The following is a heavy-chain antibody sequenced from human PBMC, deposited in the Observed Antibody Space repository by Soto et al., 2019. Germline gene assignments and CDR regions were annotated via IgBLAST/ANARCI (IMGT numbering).Heavy chain of an antibody. Sequence: GGSLRLSSAASGFKFSGYGRHWVRKVPGKGLVWVSRISPDGKNTNYADSVKGRFTISRDNAKNTVFLQMNSLRVEDMAVYYCVRGASSGYYRIDYWGQGALVTVSS. CDR3: VRGASSGYYRIDY. CDR2: ISPDGKNT. D-gene: IGHD3-22*01. J-gene: IGHJ4*02. V-gene: IGHV3-74*01. CDR1: GFKFSGYG.